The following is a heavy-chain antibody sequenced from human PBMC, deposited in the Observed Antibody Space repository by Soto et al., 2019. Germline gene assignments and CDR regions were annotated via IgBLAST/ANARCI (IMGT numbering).Heavy chain of an antibody. CDR2: IYYSGST. V-gene: IGHV4-59*08. J-gene: IGHJ4*02. Sequence: HVQLQESGPGLVKPSETLSLTCTVSGGSISSYYWSWIRQHPGKGLEWIGYIYYSGSTNYNPSLKSRVTISVDTSKNQFSLKLSSVTAADTAVYYCARQVAAADHFDYWGQGTLVTVSS. CDR1: GGSISSYY. CDR3: ARQVAAADHFDY. D-gene: IGHD6-13*01.